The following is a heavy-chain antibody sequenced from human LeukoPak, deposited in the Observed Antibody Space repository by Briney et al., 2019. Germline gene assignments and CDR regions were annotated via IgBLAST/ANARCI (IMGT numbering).Heavy chain of an antibody. Sequence: ASVKVSCKASGYTFTGYYIHWVRQAPGQGPEWMGWINPNNGGTNYEHKFQGRVTITRDTSTSTAYLELSGVRSEDTDVYYCETVIETTGGAFDTWGEGTLVTASS. CDR3: ETVIETTGGAFDT. J-gene: IGHJ4*02. CDR2: INPNNGGT. V-gene: IGHV1-2*02. CDR1: GYTFTGYY. D-gene: IGHD1-1*01.